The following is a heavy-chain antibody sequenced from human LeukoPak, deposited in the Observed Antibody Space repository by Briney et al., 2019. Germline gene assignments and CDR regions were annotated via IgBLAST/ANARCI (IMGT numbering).Heavy chain of an antibody. CDR2: INPNNGGT. CDR3: ARTYRYGRFDY. J-gene: IGHJ4*02. D-gene: IGHD5-18*01. V-gene: IGHV1-2*02. Sequence: ASVKISCKACGYTFTSYYIHWARQAPGQGLEWLGWINPNNGGTSYVQKFQGRVTMTRDTSISTAYMELSRLRSDDTAVYYCARTYRYGRFDYWGQGTLVTVSS. CDR1: GYTFTSYY.